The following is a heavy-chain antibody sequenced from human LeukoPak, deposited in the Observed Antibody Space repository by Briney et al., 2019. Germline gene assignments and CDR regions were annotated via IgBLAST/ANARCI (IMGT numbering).Heavy chain of an antibody. CDR3: AREGGSVGLY. CDR2: IYYSGST. D-gene: IGHD2-15*01. Sequence: SETLSLTCTVSGGSISSGGYYWSWIRQHPGKGLEWIGYIYYSGSTYYNPSLKSRVTISVDTSKNQFSLKLSSVTAADTAVYYCAREGGSVGLYWGQGTLVTVSS. V-gene: IGHV4-30-4*08. J-gene: IGHJ4*02. CDR1: GGSISSGGYY.